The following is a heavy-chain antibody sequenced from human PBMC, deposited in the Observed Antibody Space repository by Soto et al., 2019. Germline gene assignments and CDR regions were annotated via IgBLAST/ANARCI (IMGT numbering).Heavy chain of an antibody. V-gene: IGHV3-64*01. CDR1: GFTFSSYA. J-gene: IGHJ3*02. Sequence: EVQLVESGGGLVQPGGSLRLSCAASGFTFSSYAMHWVRQAPGKGLEYVSAISRNGGSTYYAHSVKGRITISRDNAKNTLDLQMGSLRAEDMAVYYCARLYYDSSGTAFDIWGQGTMVTVSS. CDR3: ARLYYDSSGTAFDI. CDR2: ISRNGGST. D-gene: IGHD3-22*01.